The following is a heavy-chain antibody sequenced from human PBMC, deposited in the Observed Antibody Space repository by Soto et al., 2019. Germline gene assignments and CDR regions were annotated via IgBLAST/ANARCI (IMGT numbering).Heavy chain of an antibody. J-gene: IGHJ4*02. Sequence: ASVKVSCKASGYTFTGYYMHWVRQAPGQGLEWMGWINPNSGGTNYAQKFQGRVTMTRDTSTSTVYMELSSLRSEDTAVYYCARDYDRSGYPRYYFDYWGQGTLVTVSS. V-gene: IGHV1-2*02. CDR2: INPNSGGT. CDR1: GYTFTGYY. D-gene: IGHD3-22*01. CDR3: ARDYDRSGYPRYYFDY.